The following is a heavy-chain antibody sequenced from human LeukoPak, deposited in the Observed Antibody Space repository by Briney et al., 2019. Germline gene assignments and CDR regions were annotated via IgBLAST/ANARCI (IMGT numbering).Heavy chain of an antibody. CDR1: GGFISSSTYY. J-gene: IGHJ4*02. D-gene: IGHD3-16*01. CDR3: ARQRRLELPDY. CDR2: ISYSGNI. Sequence: SETLSLTCTVSGGFISSSTYYWGWIRQPPGKGLEWIGSISYSGNIYYSPSLKSRVTISVDTSKNQFSLKLSSVTAADTAVYYCARQRRLELPDYWGQGTLVTVSS. V-gene: IGHV4-39*01.